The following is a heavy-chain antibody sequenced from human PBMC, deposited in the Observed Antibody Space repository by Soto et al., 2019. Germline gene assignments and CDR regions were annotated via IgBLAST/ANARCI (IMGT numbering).Heavy chain of an antibody. J-gene: IGHJ4*02. Sequence: PSETLSLTCTVSGGSVSSGSYYWSWIRQPPGKGLEWIGYIYYSGSTNYNPSLKSRVTISVDTSKNQFSLKLSSVTAADTAVYYCARDEVIGYYFDYWGQGXLVTVYS. CDR3: ARDEVIGYYFDY. CDR2: IYYSGST. CDR1: GGSVSSGSYY. V-gene: IGHV4-61*01.